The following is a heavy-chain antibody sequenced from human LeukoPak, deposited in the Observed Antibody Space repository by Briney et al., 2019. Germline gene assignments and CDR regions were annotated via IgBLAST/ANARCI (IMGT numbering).Heavy chain of an antibody. Sequence: GGSLRLSCAASGFTFSSYSMNWVRQAPGKGLEWVSSTSSSSSYIYYADSVKGRFTISRDNAKNSLYLQMNSLRAEDTAVYYCARDWVVGATTDAFDIWGQGTMVTVSS. D-gene: IGHD1-26*01. CDR2: TSSSSSYI. V-gene: IGHV3-21*01. CDR3: ARDWVVGATTDAFDI. J-gene: IGHJ3*02. CDR1: GFTFSSYS.